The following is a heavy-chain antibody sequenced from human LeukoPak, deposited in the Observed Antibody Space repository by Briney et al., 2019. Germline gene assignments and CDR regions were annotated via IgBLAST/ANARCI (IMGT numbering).Heavy chain of an antibody. CDR3: ARRSPGSSWYFDY. Sequence: PSETLSLTCSVSGPSTSSYSGSWIGQPPGKGLEWIGYIYTTGSTDYNPSLKSRVTMSGDTSKNQFSLKLSSATAADTAVYYCARRSPGSSWYFDYWGQGTLVTVSS. J-gene: IGHJ4*02. CDR1: GPSTSSYS. V-gene: IGHV4-4*09. CDR2: IYTTGST. D-gene: IGHD6-13*01.